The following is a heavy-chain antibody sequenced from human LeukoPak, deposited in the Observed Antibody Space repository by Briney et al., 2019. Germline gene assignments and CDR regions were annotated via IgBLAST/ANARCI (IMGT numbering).Heavy chain of an antibody. CDR2: IYSGGST. Sequence: GGSLRLSCAASGFTVSSNYMSWVRQAPGKGLEWVSVIYSGGSTYYADSVKGRFTISRDNSKNTLYLQMNSLRAEDTAVYYCAKYDILTGYYPYYFDYWGQGTLVTVSS. D-gene: IGHD3-9*01. J-gene: IGHJ4*02. V-gene: IGHV3-53*01. CDR1: GFTVSSNY. CDR3: AKYDILTGYYPYYFDY.